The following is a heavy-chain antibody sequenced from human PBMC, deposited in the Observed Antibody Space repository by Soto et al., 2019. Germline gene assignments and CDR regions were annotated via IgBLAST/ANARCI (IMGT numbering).Heavy chain of an antibody. V-gene: IGHV3-74*01. CDR1: GFTVSNHW. D-gene: IGHD2-21*01. Sequence: EVQLVESGGGLVQPGGSLTLSCAASGFTVSNHWMHWVRQAPGRGLESISRIKTDGTYTDYADSVKGRFTISRDNAKNMLYLQMDSLRPEDTAVYYCARPKGAAYSAFDVWGQGTVVTFSS. CDR2: IKTDGTYT. CDR3: ARPKGAAYSAFDV. J-gene: IGHJ3*01.